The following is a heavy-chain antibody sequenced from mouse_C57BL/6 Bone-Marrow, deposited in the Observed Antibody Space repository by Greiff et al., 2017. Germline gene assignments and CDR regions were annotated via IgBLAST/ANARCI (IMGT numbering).Heavy chain of an antibody. CDR2: IDPFDSYT. CDR1: GYTFTSYW. V-gene: IGHV1-59*01. D-gene: IGHD1-1*01. CDR3: ARWGTTGPFDY. J-gene: IGHJ3*01. Sequence: QVQLQQPGAELVRPGTSVKLSCKASGYTFTSYWMHWVKQRPGQGLEWIGVIDPFDSYTNYNQKFKGKATLTVDTSSSTAYMQLSSLTSEDSAVYYCARWGTTGPFDYWGQGTLVTVSA.